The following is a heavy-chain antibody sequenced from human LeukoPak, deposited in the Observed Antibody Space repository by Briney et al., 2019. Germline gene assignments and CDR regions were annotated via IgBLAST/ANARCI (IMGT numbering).Heavy chain of an antibody. J-gene: IGHJ6*03. D-gene: IGHD1-1*01. Sequence: ASVKVSCKVSGYTLTELSMHWVRQAPGKGLEWMGWMNPNSGTTGYAQKFLGRVTITRNTSISTTYMELSSLRSEDTAVYYCARGRSPGTSMEYYYYMDVWGKGTTVTVSS. CDR3: ARGRSPGTSMEYYYYMDV. CDR1: GYTLTELS. V-gene: IGHV1-8*03. CDR2: MNPNSGTT.